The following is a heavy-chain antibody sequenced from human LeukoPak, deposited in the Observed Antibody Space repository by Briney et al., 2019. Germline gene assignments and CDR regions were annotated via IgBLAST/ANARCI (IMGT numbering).Heavy chain of an antibody. V-gene: IGHV1-69*05. J-gene: IGHJ3*02. D-gene: IGHD3-22*01. CDR2: IIPIFGTA. CDR3: ARDPPYYYDSSGLSAFDI. CDR1: GGTFSSYA. Sequence: SVKVSCKASGGTFSSYAISWVRQAPGQGLEWMGRIIPIFGTANYAQKFQGRVTITTDESTSTAYMELSSLRSEDTAVYYCARDPPYYYDSSGLSAFDIWGQGTMVTVSS.